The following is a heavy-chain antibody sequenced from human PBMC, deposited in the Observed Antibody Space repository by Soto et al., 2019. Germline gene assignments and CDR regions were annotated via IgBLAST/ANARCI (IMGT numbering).Heavy chain of an antibody. J-gene: IGHJ4*02. CDR3: ADIGGYDSVGGAY. CDR2: ISFNGKNT. V-gene: IGHV3-30*03. Sequence: GGSLRLSCAASGFTFSSYWMHWVRQAPGKGLVWVTFISFNGKNTDYADSVKGRFTVSRDNARNTLYLQMNSLRAEDTAVYYCADIGGYDSVGGAYWGQGALVTVSS. D-gene: IGHD5-12*01. CDR1: GFTFSSYW.